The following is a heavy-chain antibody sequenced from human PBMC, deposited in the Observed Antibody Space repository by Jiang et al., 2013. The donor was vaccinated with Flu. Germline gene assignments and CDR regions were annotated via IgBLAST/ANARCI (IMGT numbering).Heavy chain of an antibody. V-gene: IGHV3-23*01. J-gene: IGHJ3*02. D-gene: IGHD2-15*01. CDR2: ISGSGGST. Sequence: WVSAISGSGGSTYYAGLREGPGSPSPRDNSKNTLYLQMNSLRAEDTAVYYCAKAAPVLDAFDIWGQGTMVTVSS. CDR3: AKAAPVLDAFDI.